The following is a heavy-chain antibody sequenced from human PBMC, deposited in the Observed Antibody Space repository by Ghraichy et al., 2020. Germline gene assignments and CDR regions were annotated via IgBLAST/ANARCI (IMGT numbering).Heavy chain of an antibody. CDR1: GDTFTGYY. V-gene: IGHV1-2*04. CDR2: INPNSGGT. D-gene: IGHD5-12*01. CDR3: ARDRDHSGYDY. Sequence: ASVKVSCKASGDTFTGYYMHWVRQAPGQGLEWMGWINPNSGGTNYAQKFQGWVTMTRDTSISTAYMELSRLRSDDTAVYYCARDRDHSGYDYWGQGTLVTVSS. J-gene: IGHJ4*02.